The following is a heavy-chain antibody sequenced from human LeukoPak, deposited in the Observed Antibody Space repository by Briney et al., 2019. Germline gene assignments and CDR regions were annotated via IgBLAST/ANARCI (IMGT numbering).Heavy chain of an antibody. Sequence: TGGSLRLSCAASGLTFSSYGMSWVRQAPGKGLEWVAFIRYDGSNKYYADSVKGRFTISRDNSKNTLYLQMNSLRAEDTAVYYCAKDALRITMVRGVISLPHYMDVWGKGTTVTISS. D-gene: IGHD3-10*01. V-gene: IGHV3-30*02. CDR1: GLTFSSYG. CDR2: IRYDGSNK. CDR3: AKDALRITMVRGVISLPHYMDV. J-gene: IGHJ6*03.